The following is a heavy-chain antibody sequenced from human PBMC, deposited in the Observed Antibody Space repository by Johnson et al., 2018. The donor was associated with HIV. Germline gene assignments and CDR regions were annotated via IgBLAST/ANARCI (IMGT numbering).Heavy chain of an antibody. Sequence: QVQLVESGGGVVRPGGSLRLSCAASGFTFDDYGMSWVRQAPGKGLEWVAVISYDGRNKYYADSVKGRFTISRDNSKNTLYLQMNSLRAEDTAVYYCAKDMGVDTAMNPWAFDIWG. D-gene: IGHD5-18*01. CDR1: GFTFDDYG. V-gene: IGHV3-30*18. J-gene: IGHJ3*02. CDR2: ISYDGRNK. CDR3: AKDMGVDTAMNPWAFDI.